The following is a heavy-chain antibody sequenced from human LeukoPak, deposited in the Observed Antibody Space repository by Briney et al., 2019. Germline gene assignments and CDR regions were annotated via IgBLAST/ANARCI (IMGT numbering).Heavy chain of an antibody. Sequence: GGSLRLSCAASGFTFSSYWMHWVRQAPGKGLVWVSRINSDGSSTSYADSVKGRFTISRDNAKNTLYLQMNSLRAEDTAVYYCAKWGDYDILTGYYVSDFWGQGTLVTVSS. CDR1: GFTFSSYW. J-gene: IGHJ4*02. D-gene: IGHD3-9*01. CDR2: INSDGSST. V-gene: IGHV3-74*01. CDR3: AKWGDYDILTGYYVSDF.